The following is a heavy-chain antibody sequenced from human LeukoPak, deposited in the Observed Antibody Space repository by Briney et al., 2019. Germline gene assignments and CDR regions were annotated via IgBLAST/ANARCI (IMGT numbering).Heavy chain of an antibody. D-gene: IGHD2-15*01. J-gene: IGHJ6*03. CDR2: ISSSGSTI. CDR1: GFTFSDYY. Sequence: GGSLRLSCAASGFTFSDYYMSWIRQAPGKGLEWVSYISSSGSTIYYADSVKGRFTISRDNAKNSLYLQMNSLRAEDTALYYCAREGCSGGSCYYNYYYMDVWGKGTTVTVSS. CDR3: AREGCSGGSCYYNYYYMDV. V-gene: IGHV3-11*04.